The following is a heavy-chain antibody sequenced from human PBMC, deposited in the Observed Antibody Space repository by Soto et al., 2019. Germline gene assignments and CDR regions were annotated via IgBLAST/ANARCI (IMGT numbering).Heavy chain of an antibody. V-gene: IGHV5-10-1*01. CDR2: IDPSDSYT. Sequence: GESLKISCKGSGYSFTSYWISWVRQMPGKGLEWMGRIDPSDSYTNYSPSFQGQVTISADKSTSTAYLQWSSLKASDTAMYYCAGGGVRGVITRTRDYYGMDVWGQGTTVTVSS. J-gene: IGHJ6*02. CDR1: GYSFTSYW. CDR3: AGGGVRGVITRTRDYYGMDV. D-gene: IGHD3-10*01.